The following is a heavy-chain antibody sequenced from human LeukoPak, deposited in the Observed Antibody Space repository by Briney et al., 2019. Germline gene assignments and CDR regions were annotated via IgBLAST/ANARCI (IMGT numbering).Heavy chain of an antibody. Sequence: PGGSLRLSCAASGFTFSSYEMNWVRQAPGKGLAWVSYISSSGSTIYYADSLKGRFTISRDNAKNSLYLQMNSLRAEDTAVYYCASSYSSESSGYYRWHFDLWGRGTLVTVSS. CDR3: ASSYSSESSGYYRWHFDL. V-gene: IGHV3-48*03. J-gene: IGHJ2*01. CDR2: ISSSGSTI. CDR1: GFTFSSYE. D-gene: IGHD3-22*01.